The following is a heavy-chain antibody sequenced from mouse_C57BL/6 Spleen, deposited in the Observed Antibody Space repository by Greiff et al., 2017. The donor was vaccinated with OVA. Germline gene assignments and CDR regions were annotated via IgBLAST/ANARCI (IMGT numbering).Heavy chain of an antibody. CDR1: GFTFSSYG. CDR3: ARSYYDYVDY. V-gene: IGHV5-6*01. CDR2: ISSGGSYT. J-gene: IGHJ2*01. Sequence: EVQLVESGGDLVKPGGSLKLSCAASGFTFSSYGLSWVRQTPDKRLEWVATISSGGSYTYYPDSVKGRFTISRDNAKNTLYLQKSSLKAEDTAMYYCARSYYDYVDYWGQGTTLTVSS. D-gene: IGHD2-4*01.